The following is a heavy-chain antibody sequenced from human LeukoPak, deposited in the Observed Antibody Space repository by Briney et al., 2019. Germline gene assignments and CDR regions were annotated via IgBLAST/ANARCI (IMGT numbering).Heavy chain of an antibody. CDR1: GGSITCYY. CDR2: IYYSGTT. D-gene: IGHD5-18*01. Sequence: SETLTLTCTVSGGSITCYYWSWIRQPPGKGLEWIGVIYYSGTTNYNPSLQSRDTISIDTTKNHSTLKLSSVTAADTAVYYWARDLRASYNYGFDHWGQGTLVTVSS. CDR3: ARDLRASYNYGFDH. J-gene: IGHJ4*02. V-gene: IGHV4-59*01.